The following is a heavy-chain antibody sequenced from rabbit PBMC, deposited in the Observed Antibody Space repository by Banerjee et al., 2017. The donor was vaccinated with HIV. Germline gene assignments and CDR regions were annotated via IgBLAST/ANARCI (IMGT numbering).Heavy chain of an antibody. Sequence: QEQLVESGGGLVKPEGSLTLNCKASGFSFSNRYMYIASDTTDYASWAKGRFTISKTSSTTVTLQMTSLTAADTATYFCARDLAGVIGWNFNLWGQGTLVTVS. CDR1: GFSFSNRY. V-gene: IGHV1S45*01. CDR2: YIASDTT. D-gene: IGHD4-1*01. J-gene: IGHJ4*01. CDR3: ARDLAGVIGWNFNL.